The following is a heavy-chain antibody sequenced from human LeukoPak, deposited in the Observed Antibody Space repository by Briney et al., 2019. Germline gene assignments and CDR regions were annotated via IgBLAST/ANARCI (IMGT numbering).Heavy chain of an antibody. CDR2: INHSGST. J-gene: IGHJ3*02. CDR3: ARGLPSKTFLDIVVVPAREGKGRPFDI. V-gene: IGHV4-34*01. CDR1: GGSFSGYY. Sequence: NPSETLSLTCAVYGGSFSGYYWSWIRQPPGKGLEWIGEINHSGSTNYNPSLKSRVTISVDTSKNQFSLKLSSVTAADTAVYYCARGLPSKTFLDIVVVPAREGKGRPFDIWGQGTMVTVSS. D-gene: IGHD2-2*01.